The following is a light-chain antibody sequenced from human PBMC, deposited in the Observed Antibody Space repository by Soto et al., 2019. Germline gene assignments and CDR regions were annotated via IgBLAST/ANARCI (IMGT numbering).Light chain of an antibody. CDR2: DAS. J-gene: IGKJ2*01. V-gene: IGKV3-15*01. CDR3: QEYNNWPPYT. CDR1: QNIGTN. Sequence: EIVMTQSPATLSVSPGERATLSCRASQNIGTNLAWFQQKPGRAPTLVIYDASTRGNGISARFSGGGSGTDFTLSISSLRSEDFAIYFCQEYNNWPPYTFGQGTKLEIK.